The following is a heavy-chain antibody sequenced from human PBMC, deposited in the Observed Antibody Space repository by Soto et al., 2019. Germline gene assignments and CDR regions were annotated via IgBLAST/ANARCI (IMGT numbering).Heavy chain of an antibody. CDR1: GGTFSSYA. CDR3: AADLLLPSWTGYYRDLMAVCARGTTDP. Sequence: SVKVSCKASGGTFSSYAISWVRQAPGQGLEWMGGIIPIFGTANYAQKFQGRVTITADKSTSTAYMELSSLRSEDTAVYYCAADLLLPSWTGYYRDLMAVCARGTTDP. J-gene: IGHJ5*02. D-gene: IGHD1-26*01. CDR2: IIPIFGTA. V-gene: IGHV1-69*06.